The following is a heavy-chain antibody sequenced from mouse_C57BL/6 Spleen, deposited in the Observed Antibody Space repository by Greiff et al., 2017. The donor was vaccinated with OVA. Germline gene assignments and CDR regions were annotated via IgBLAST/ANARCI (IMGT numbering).Heavy chain of an antibody. D-gene: IGHD6-5*01. J-gene: IGHJ1*03. Sequence: VQLQQSGPELVKPGASVKISCKASGYSFTDYNMTWVKQSNGKSLEWIGVINPNYGTTSYNQKFKGKATLTVDQSSSTAYMQRNSLTSEDSAVYYCAREGAYPWYFDVWGTGTTVTVSS. CDR2: INPNYGTT. CDR3: AREGAYPWYFDV. CDR1: GYSFTDYN. V-gene: IGHV1-39*01.